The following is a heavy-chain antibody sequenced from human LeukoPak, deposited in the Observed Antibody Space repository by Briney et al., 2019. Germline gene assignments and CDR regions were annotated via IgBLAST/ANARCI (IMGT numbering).Heavy chain of an antibody. CDR3: ARGPSWAVAGRVPNWFDP. Sequence: GASVKVSCEASGYTFTGYYMHWVRQAPGQGLEWMGWINPNSGGTNYAQKFQGRVTMTRDTSISTAYMELSRLRSDDTAVYYCARGPSWAVAGRVPNWFDPWGQGTLVTVSS. J-gene: IGHJ5*02. V-gene: IGHV1-2*02. CDR2: INPNSGGT. CDR1: GYTFTGYY. D-gene: IGHD6-19*01.